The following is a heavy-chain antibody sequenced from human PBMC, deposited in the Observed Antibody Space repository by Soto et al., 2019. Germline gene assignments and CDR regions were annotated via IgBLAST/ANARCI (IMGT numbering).Heavy chain of an antibody. CDR3: SRDLGS. CDR2: TRNKANSYTT. J-gene: IGHJ5*02. CDR1: GFTFSDHH. V-gene: IGHV3-72*01. Sequence: EVHLVESGGGLVQPGGSLRLSCAASGFTFSDHHMDWVRQAPGKGLEWVGRTRNKANSYTTEYAASVKGRFTISRDDSTNSLYLQMNSLKTEDTAVYYCSRDLGSWGQGTLVTVSS.